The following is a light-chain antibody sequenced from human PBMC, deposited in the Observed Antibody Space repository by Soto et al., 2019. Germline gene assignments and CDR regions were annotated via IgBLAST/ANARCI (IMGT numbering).Light chain of an antibody. J-gene: IGKJ1*01. CDR1: QTISSW. CDR2: KAS. CDR3: QHYNSYSEV. V-gene: IGKV1-5*03. Sequence: DIQMTQSPSTLSGSVGDRVTITCRASQTISSWLAWYQQKPGKAPKLLIYKASTLKSGVPSRFSGSGSGTEFTLTISSLQPDDFATYYCQHYNSYSEVFGQVTKVELK.